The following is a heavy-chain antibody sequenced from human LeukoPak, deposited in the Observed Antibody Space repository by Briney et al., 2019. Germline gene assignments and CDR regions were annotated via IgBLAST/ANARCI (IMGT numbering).Heavy chain of an antibody. V-gene: IGHV3-7*03. CDR2: IKQDGSEK. D-gene: IGHD3-10*01. J-gene: IGHJ4*02. CDR1: GFTFSNYY. Sequence: GGSLRLSCVASGFTFSNYYMSWVRQAPGKGLEWVANIKQDGSEKYYVDPVKGRFTISRDNAKNSLYLQMNSLRAEDTAVYYCAKSFAGSKRLWPPVVFDYWGQGTLVTVSS. CDR3: AKSFAGSKRLWPPVVFDY.